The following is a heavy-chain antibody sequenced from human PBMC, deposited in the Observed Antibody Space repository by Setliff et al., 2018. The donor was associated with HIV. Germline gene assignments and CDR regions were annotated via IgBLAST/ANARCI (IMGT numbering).Heavy chain of an antibody. CDR3: ARDSIKVASDPIED. Sequence: PSETLSLTCNVSGVSISSHYWSWIRQPPGKSLEWIGSLYHAGGARYNSSLKSRVTISGDTSRNLLSLTVTSVTPADTAVYYCARDSIKVASDPIEDWGQGKLVTVSS. J-gene: IGHJ4*02. CDR2: LYHAGGA. CDR1: GVSISSHY. V-gene: IGHV4-59*11.